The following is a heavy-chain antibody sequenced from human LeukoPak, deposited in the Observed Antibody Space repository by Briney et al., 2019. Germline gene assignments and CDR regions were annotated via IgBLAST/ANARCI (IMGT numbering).Heavy chain of an antibody. D-gene: IGHD5-18*01. CDR2: INHSGST. V-gene: IGHV4-34*01. J-gene: IGHJ6*02. Sequence: PSETLSLTCAVYGGSFSGYYWSWIRQPPGKGLEWIGEINHSGSTNYNPSLKCRVTISVDTSKNQFSLKLSSVTAADTAVYYCARDYGYSYGRAYYYYGMDVWGQGTTVTVSS. CDR3: ARDYGYSYGRAYYYYGMDV. CDR1: GGSFSGYY.